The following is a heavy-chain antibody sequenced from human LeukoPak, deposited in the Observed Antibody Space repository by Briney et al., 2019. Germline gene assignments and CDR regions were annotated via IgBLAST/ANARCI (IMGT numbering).Heavy chain of an antibody. V-gene: IGHV1-2*06. J-gene: IGHJ4*02. D-gene: IGHD2-15*01. Sequence: GASVKVSCKASGYTFTSYYMHWVRQAPGQGLEWMGRINPNSGGTNYAQKFQGRVTMTRDTSITTAYMDLSRLRSDDTAVYYCAREDCTGGSCYLFDYWGQGTLVTVSS. CDR3: AREDCTGGSCYLFDY. CDR1: GYTFTSYY. CDR2: INPNSGGT.